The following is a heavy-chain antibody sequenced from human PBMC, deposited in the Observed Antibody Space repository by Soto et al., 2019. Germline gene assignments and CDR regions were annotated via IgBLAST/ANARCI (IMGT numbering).Heavy chain of an antibody. Sequence: QVQLQESGPGLVKPSETLSLTCTVSGGSISSYYWSWIRQPPGKGLEWIGYIYYSGSTNYNPSLKSRVTISVDMSKNQFSLKLSSVTAADTAVYYCASSPGIAAAGISLRYNWFDPWGQGTLVTVSS. J-gene: IGHJ5*02. CDR2: IYYSGST. CDR3: ASSPGIAAAGISLRYNWFDP. V-gene: IGHV4-59*01. D-gene: IGHD6-13*01. CDR1: GGSISSYY.